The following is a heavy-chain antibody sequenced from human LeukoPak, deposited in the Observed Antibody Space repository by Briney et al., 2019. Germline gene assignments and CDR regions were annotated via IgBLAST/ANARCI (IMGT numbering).Heavy chain of an antibody. CDR1: GDSVSSTNAA. V-gene: IGHV6-1*01. Sequence: SRTLSLTCVISGDSVSSTNAAWNWIRQPPSRGLEWLGRTYYRSRWYSEYARSVESRITIDPDTSKNQFSLQLNSVTPEDAAVYYCARTQGHLDLWGRGTLVTVSS. CDR2: TYYRSRWYS. CDR3: ARTQGHLDL. J-gene: IGHJ2*01.